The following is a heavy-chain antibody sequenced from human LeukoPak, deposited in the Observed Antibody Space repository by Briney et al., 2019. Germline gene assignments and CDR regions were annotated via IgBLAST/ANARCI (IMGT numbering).Heavy chain of an antibody. Sequence: ASVKVSCKVSGYTLTELSMHWMRQAPGKGLEWMGGFDPEDGETIYAQKFQGRVTMTEDTSTDTAYMELSSLRSEDTAVYYCATDPYSGSYLVDAFDIWGQGTMVTVSS. CDR1: GYTLTELS. CDR3: ATDPYSGSYLVDAFDI. D-gene: IGHD1-26*01. CDR2: FDPEDGET. V-gene: IGHV1-24*01. J-gene: IGHJ3*02.